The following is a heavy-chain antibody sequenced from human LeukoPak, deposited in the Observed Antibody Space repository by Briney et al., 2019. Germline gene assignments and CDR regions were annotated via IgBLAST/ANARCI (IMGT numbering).Heavy chain of an antibody. CDR2: ISTTSRYI. CDR3: ARGNSDYDHDY. V-gene: IGHV3-21*01. D-gene: IGHD4-11*01. J-gene: IGHJ4*02. CDR1: GFTFSSYS. Sequence: PGGSLRLSCAASGFTFSSYSMNWVRQAPGKGLEWVSSISTTSRYIYYADSVKGRFTVSRDNAKNSLSLQMNSLRAEDTAEYYCARGNSDYDHDYWGQGTLVTVSS.